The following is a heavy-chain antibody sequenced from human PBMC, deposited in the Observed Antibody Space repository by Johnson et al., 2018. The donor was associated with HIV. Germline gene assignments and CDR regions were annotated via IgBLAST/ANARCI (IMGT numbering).Heavy chain of an antibody. D-gene: IGHD2-15*01. Sequence: QVQLVESGGGVVQPGGSLRLSCAASGFTFSSYGMHWVRQAPGTGLEWVAFIRYDGTNKYYVDSVKGRFTISRDNAKNSLYLQMNSLRAEDTAVYYCARDPGVVEAPRSRVDAFDIWGQGTMVTVSS. V-gene: IGHV3-30*02. CDR1: GFTFSSYG. CDR2: IRYDGTNK. CDR3: ARDPGVVEAPRSRVDAFDI. J-gene: IGHJ3*02.